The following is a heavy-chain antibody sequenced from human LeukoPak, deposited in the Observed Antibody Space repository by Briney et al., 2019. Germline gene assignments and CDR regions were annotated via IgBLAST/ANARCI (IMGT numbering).Heavy chain of an antibody. CDR3: ARVSGSSRNDY. CDR2: IYYSGST. J-gene: IGHJ4*02. Sequence: SETLSLTCTVSGGSISSSNYYWGWIRQPPGKGLEWIGGIYYSGSTYYNPSLKSRGTISADTSKNQFSLKLSSVTAADTAVYYCARVSGSSRNDYWGPGALVTVSS. CDR1: GGSISSSNYY. V-gene: IGHV4-39*01. D-gene: IGHD1-26*01.